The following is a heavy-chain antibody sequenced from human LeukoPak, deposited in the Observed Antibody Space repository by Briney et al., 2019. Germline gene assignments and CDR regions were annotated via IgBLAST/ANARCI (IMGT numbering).Heavy chain of an antibody. J-gene: IGHJ4*02. V-gene: IGHV3-30-3*02. Sequence: GGSLRLSCAASGFTFSRYEMHWVRQAPGKGLEWVTLISNDGSNKYYADSVKGRFTISRDNSKNTLSLQMNSLRVEDTAVYYCAKKGSSTDFDYWGQGTLVTVSS. CDR2: ISNDGSNK. CDR3: AKKGSSTDFDY. CDR1: GFTFSRYE. D-gene: IGHD2-15*01.